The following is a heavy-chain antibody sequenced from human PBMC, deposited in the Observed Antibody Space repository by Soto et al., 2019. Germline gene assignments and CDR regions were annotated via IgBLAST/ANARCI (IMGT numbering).Heavy chain of an antibody. J-gene: IGHJ6*02. CDR2: IGSAGDT. V-gene: IGHV3-13*01. CDR1: GFTFSSYD. Sequence: SLRLSCAASGFTFSSYDMHWVRQATGKGLEWVSAIGSAGDTYYPGSVKGRFTISRENARNSLYLQMNSLRVEDTAVYYCASYPIGYCSGGSCQRDVWGQGTTVTVSS. D-gene: IGHD2-15*01. CDR3: ASYPIGYCSGGSCQRDV.